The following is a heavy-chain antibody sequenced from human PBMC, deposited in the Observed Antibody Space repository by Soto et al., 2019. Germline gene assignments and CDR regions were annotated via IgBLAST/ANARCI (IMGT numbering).Heavy chain of an antibody. CDR3: ATNSSGYSDDY. CDR1: GGSVSSGPYY. J-gene: IGHJ4*02. CDR2: IYNSGST. D-gene: IGHD6-19*01. V-gene: IGHV4-39*02. Sequence: QLQLQESGPGLVKPSETLSLMCTVSGGSVSSGPYYWGWIRQPPGKRLEWIASIYNSGSTVYNPFLKSRDNIYVDTSQHLFSLRLRSMTVADTAVYGCATNSSGYSDDYLGQGTVVTVSS.